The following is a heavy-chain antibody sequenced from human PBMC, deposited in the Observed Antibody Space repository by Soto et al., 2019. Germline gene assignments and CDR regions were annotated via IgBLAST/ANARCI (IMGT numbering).Heavy chain of an antibody. CDR2: VFYTWST. V-gene: IGHV4-59*08. CDR1: GGSFSSHY. CDR3: ARQDGYYYYMDV. J-gene: IGHJ6*03. Sequence: PSETLSLTCKVSGGSFSSHYWSWIRQPPGEGKEWIGNVFYTWSTNYNPSLRIRVLISVDTSKTQFSLKLRSVTAADTAVYYCARQDGYYYYMDVWGKGTTVTVSS.